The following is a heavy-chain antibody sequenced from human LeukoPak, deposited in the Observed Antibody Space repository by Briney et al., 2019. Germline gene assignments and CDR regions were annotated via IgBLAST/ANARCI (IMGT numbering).Heavy chain of an antibody. J-gene: IGHJ5*02. V-gene: IGHV1-18*01. Sequence: ASVKVSFTASGYTFTSYGISWVRQAPGQGLEWMGWISAYNGNTNYAQKLQGRVTMTTDTSTSTAYMELRSLRSDDTAVYYCARDSFPDEWELLGGWFDPWGQGTLVTVSS. CDR3: ARDSFPDEWELLGGWFDP. CDR1: GYTFTSYG. D-gene: IGHD1-26*01. CDR2: ISAYNGNT.